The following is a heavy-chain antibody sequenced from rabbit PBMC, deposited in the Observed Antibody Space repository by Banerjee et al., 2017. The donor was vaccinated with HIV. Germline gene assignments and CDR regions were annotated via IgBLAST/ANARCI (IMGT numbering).Heavy chain of an antibody. V-gene: IGHV1S45*01. J-gene: IGHJ4*01. D-gene: IGHD4-1*01. CDR3: ARDLAGVIGWNFNL. Sequence: QQQLEESGGDLVKPGASLTLTCTASGSGAITYVISWVRQAPGKGLEWIACIYAGSTGSAYFASWAKGRFTISKASWTTVTLQMTSLTAADTASYFCARDLAGVIGWNFNLWGPGTLVTVS. CDR1: GSGAITYV. CDR2: IYAGSTGSA.